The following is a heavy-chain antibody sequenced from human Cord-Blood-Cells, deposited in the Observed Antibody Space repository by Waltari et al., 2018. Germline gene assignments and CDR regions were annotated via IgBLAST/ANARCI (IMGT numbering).Heavy chain of an antibody. Sequence: QVQLQQWGAGLLKPSETLSLTCAVYVGSFRGYYWRWIRHTPGKGLEWIGEINHSGSTNYNPSLKSRVTISVDTSKNQFSLKLSSVTAADTAVYYCARHPLYDSSGYYYDYWGQGTLVTVSS. CDR1: VGSFRGYY. CDR3: ARHPLYDSSGYYYDY. V-gene: IGHV4-34*01. J-gene: IGHJ4*02. CDR2: INHSGST. D-gene: IGHD3-22*01.